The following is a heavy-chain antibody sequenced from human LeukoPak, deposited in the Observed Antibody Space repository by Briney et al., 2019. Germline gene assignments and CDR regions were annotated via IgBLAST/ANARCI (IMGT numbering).Heavy chain of an antibody. CDR2: FKQDVSEK. CDR1: GFTFSSYW. J-gene: IGHJ2*01. CDR3: AKDRRPTVSGGYFDL. D-gene: IGHD3-10*01. V-gene: IGHV3-7*03. Sequence: GGSLRLSCAASGFTFSSYWMSWVRQAPGKGLEWVANFKQDVSEKYYVDSVKGRFTISRDNAKNSLYLQMNSPRAEDTALYYCAKDRRPTVSGGYFDLWGRGTLVIVSS.